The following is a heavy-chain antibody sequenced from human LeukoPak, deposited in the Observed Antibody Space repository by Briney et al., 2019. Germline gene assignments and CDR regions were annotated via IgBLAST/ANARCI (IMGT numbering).Heavy chain of an antibody. J-gene: IGHJ6*03. V-gene: IGHV3-21*01. CDR2: ISSSSSYI. Sequence: GGSLRLSCAASGFTFSSYSMNWVRQAPGKGLEWVSSISSSSSYIYCEDSVKGRFTIYRDNAKNSLYLQMNSLRAEDTAVYYCARLDCSGGSCYWSENYYMDVWGKGTTVTVSS. CDR3: ARLDCSGGSCYWSENYYMDV. CDR1: GFTFSSYS. D-gene: IGHD2-15*01.